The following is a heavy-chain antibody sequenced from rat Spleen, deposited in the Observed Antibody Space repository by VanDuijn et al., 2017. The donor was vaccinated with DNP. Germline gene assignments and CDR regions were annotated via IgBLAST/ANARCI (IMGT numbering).Heavy chain of an antibody. Sequence: EVKLVESGGGLVQPGRSLKLSCAASGFNFNDYWMGWVRQAPGKGLEWVASISNTGDNTYYSDSVKGRFSLSRDNAKSTLYLQMDSLRSEDTATYYCAGRPPPTRGPFDYWGQGVTVTVSS. V-gene: IGHV5-31*01. CDR3: AGRPPPTRGPFDY. J-gene: IGHJ2*01. CDR1: GFNFNDYW. D-gene: IGHD1-4*01. CDR2: ISNTGDNT.